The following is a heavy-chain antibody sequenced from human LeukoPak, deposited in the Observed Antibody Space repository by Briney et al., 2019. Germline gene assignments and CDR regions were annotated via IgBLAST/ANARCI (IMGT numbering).Heavy chain of an antibody. CDR3: ARKLRLGGNWFDP. CDR1: GGTFTSYA. Sequence: ASVKVSRKTSGGTFTSYAITWVRQAPGQGLEWMGKIIPISGTTNYAQKFQGRVTFTADESTSTAYMELSSLRSEDTALYYCARKLRLGGNWFDPWGQGTLVTVYS. D-gene: IGHD1-26*01. J-gene: IGHJ5*02. V-gene: IGHV1-69*13. CDR2: IIPISGTT.